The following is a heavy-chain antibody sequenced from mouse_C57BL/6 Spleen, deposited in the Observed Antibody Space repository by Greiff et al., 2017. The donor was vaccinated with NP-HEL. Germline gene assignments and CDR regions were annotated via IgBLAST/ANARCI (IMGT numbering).Heavy chain of an antibody. Sequence: VQLQQPGAELVRPGTSVKLSCKASGYTFTSYWMHWVKQRPGQGLEWIGVIDPSDSYTNYNQKFKGKATLTVDTSSSTAYMQLSSLTSEDSAVYYCARLGYYGSSNYFDYWGQGTTLTVSS. CDR2: IDPSDSYT. CDR1: GYTFTSYW. CDR3: ARLGYYGSSNYFDY. V-gene: IGHV1-59*01. J-gene: IGHJ2*01. D-gene: IGHD1-1*01.